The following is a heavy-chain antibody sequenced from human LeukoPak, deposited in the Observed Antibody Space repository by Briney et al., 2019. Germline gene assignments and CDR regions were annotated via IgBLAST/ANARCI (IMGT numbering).Heavy chain of an antibody. J-gene: IGHJ4*02. CDR3: ARHYCSSTSCPRRLFYFDY. D-gene: IGHD2-2*01. CDR1: GGSISSYY. V-gene: IGHV4-59*08. Sequence: PSETLSLTCTVSGGSISSYYWSWIRQPPGKGLEWIGYIYYSGSTNYNPSLKSRVTISVDTSKNQFSLELSSVTAADTAVYYCARHYCSSTSCPRRLFYFDYWGQGTLVTVSS. CDR2: IYYSGST.